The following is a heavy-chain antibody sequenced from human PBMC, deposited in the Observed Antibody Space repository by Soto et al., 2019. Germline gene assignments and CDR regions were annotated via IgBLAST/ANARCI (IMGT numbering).Heavy chain of an antibody. Sequence: GGSLRLSCAASGFTFSSYWMSWVRQAPGKGLEWVANIKQDGSEKYYADSVKGRFTISRDKAKNSLYLQMNSLRAEDTAVYYCARGANYYDSSGYCGYWGQGTLVTVSS. CDR1: GFTFSSYW. V-gene: IGHV3-7*05. J-gene: IGHJ4*02. CDR2: IKQDGSEK. D-gene: IGHD3-22*01. CDR3: ARGANYYDSSGYCGY.